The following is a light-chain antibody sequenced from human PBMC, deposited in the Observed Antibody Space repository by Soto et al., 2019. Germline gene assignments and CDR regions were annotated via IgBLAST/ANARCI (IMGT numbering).Light chain of an antibody. CDR3: QQYNKWPPFT. CDR1: QSVSSN. Sequence: EIVMTQSPATLSVSPGERATLSCRASQSVSSNLAWYQQKPGQAPRLLIYDASTRARGIPARFSGSGSVTDFPLTISSVQWKDLAGYYCQQYNKWPPFTFGPGTKVDIK. V-gene: IGKV3-15*01. CDR2: DAS. J-gene: IGKJ3*01.